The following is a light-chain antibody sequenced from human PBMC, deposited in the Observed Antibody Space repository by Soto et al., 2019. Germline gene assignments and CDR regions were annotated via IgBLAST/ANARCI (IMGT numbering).Light chain of an antibody. Sequence: TQLTQSPSFLCASVGDRRTITWRASRAISNYLAWYQQKPGKAPKLLIYAAYTLQSGVKYRFSGSGSGTDFTLTISSLQPEDVATYYCKKYNSAQWTLGHGTQVDIK. CDR3: KKYNSAQWT. J-gene: IGKJ1*01. V-gene: IGKV1-27*01. CDR2: AAY. CDR1: RAISNY.